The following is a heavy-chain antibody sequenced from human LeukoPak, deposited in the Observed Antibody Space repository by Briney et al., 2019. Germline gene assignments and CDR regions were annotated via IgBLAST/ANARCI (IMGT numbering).Heavy chain of an antibody. J-gene: IGHJ5*02. V-gene: IGHV3-23*01. D-gene: IGHD5-18*01. Sequence: GSLRLSCAASGFTFSSYAMSWVRQAPGKGLEWVSAISGSGGSTYYAASVKGRFTISRDNSKNTLYLQMNSLRAGDTAVYYCAKDGRLRGYSPWGQGTLVTVSS. CDR3: AKDGRLRGYSP. CDR2: ISGSGGST. CDR1: GFTFSSYA.